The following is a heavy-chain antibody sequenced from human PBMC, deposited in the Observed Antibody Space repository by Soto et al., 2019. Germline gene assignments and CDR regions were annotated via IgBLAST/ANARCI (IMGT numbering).Heavy chain of an antibody. CDR1: GYTFTSYD. Sequence: QVQLVQSGAEVKKPGASVKVSCKASGYTFTSYDINWVRQATGQGLEWMGWMNPNSGNTGYAQKFQGRVTMTRNTSIRTPYMQVSSLRSEDTAVYYCARLVGSARPETLPYYYYRMDVWGQGTTVTVPS. D-gene: IGHD5-18*01. CDR2: MNPNSGNT. J-gene: IGHJ6*02. CDR3: ARLVGSARPETLPYYYYRMDV. V-gene: IGHV1-8*01.